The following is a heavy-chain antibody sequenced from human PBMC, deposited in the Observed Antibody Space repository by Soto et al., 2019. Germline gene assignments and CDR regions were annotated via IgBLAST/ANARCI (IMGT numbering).Heavy chain of an antibody. V-gene: IGHV4-4*07. Sequence: PSEPLSHLCTLSGDSVSRYYWCWIRQPAGKGLDWMGRIYSSGNTDYKPSLKSRVTLSLDKSQNQVSLKLSSVTAADSGTYEVAGDGVGPHGLDVSGQGTTVTVSS. D-gene: IGHD2-8*01. CDR3: AGDGVGPHGLDV. CDR1: GDSVSRYY. J-gene: IGHJ6*01. CDR2: IYSSGNT.